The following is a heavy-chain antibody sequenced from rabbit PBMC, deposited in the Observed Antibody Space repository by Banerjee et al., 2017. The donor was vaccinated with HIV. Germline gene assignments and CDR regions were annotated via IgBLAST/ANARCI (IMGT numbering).Heavy chain of an antibody. V-gene: IGHV1S45*01. CDR2: INTSTGNT. CDR3: ARDLAGVIGWNFNL. J-gene: IGHJ4*01. Sequence: QEQLVESGGGLVQPEGSLTLTCKASGFDFSTYYMSWVRQAPGKGLEWIACINTSTGNTVYASWAKGRFTISKTSWTTVTLQMTSLTAADTATYFCARDLAGVIGWNFNLWGQGTLVTVS. D-gene: IGHD4-1*01. CDR1: GFDFSTYYM.